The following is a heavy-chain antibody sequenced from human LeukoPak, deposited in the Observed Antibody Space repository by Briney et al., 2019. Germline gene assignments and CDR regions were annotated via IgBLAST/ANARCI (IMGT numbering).Heavy chain of an antibody. Sequence: SETLSLTCTVSGGSISSSSYYWGWIRQPPGKGLEWIGSIYYSGSTYYNPSLKSRVTISVDTSKNQFSLKLISVTAADTAVYYCARHMNYDIPNWFDPWGQGTLVTVSS. V-gene: IGHV4-39*01. CDR2: IYYSGST. CDR3: ARHMNYDIPNWFDP. J-gene: IGHJ5*02. D-gene: IGHD3-9*01. CDR1: GGSISSSSYY.